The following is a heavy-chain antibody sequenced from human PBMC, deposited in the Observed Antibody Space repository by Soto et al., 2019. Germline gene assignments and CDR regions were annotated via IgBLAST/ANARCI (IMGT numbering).Heavy chain of an antibody. Sequence: PGGSLRLSCAASGFTFSGYWMHWVRQAPGKGLEWVSRIKSDGSGTTYADSVKGRFSISRDNAKNSVSLQMNSLRAEDTAVYYCAREYTAWPLAYGLDVWGQGTTVTVSS. CDR3: AREYTAWPLAYGLDV. D-gene: IGHD2-2*02. J-gene: IGHJ6*02. V-gene: IGHV3-74*03. CDR1: GFTFSGYW. CDR2: IKSDGSGT.